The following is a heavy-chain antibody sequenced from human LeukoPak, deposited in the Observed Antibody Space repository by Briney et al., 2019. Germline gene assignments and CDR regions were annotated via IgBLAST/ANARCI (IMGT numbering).Heavy chain of an antibody. CDR2: ISSSSSYT. CDR1: GFTFSDYY. Sequence: GGSLRLSCAASGFTFSDYYMTWIRQAPGKGLEWVSYISSSSSYTNYADSAKGRFTISRDNAKNSLYLQLNNLRAEDTAVYYCARDLKGSAWYVDYWGQGTLVTVSS. D-gene: IGHD6-19*01. CDR3: ARDLKGSAWYVDY. V-gene: IGHV3-11*05. J-gene: IGHJ4*02.